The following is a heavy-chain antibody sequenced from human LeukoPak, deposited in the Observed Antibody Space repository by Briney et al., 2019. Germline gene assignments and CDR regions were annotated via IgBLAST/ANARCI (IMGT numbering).Heavy chain of an antibody. D-gene: IGHD3-9*01. CDR1: GDSVSSNSAA. CDR2: TYYRSNRYN. Sequence: SQTLSLTCAISGDSVSSNSAAWNWIRHSPSRGLEWLGRTYYRSNRYNDSAVYVKSRITINPDTSKNQFSLQVNAVTPEVTAVYYCARAKIFSGSRDYFDYWGQGTLVTVSS. V-gene: IGHV6-1*01. J-gene: IGHJ4*02. CDR3: ARAKIFSGSRDYFDY.